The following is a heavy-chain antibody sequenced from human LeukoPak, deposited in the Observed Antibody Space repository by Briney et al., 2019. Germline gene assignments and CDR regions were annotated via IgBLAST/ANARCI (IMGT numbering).Heavy chain of an antibody. CDR2: LFYSGNT. J-gene: IGHJ1*01. D-gene: IGHD5-12*01. Sequence: SETLSLTCSVSGGSISSYYWSWIRPPPGKGLEWIGYLFYSGNTNSNPSLKSRVTILADTSKNQFPLRLNSVTAADTAVYFCGRVRTGNTGSPEYFEDWGQGTLVTVSS. CDR1: GGSISSYY. CDR3: GRVRTGNTGSPEYFED. V-gene: IGHV4-59*01.